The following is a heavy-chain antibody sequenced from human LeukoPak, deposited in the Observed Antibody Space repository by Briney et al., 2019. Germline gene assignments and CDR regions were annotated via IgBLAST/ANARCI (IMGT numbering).Heavy chain of an antibody. CDR1: GFTFSSYW. D-gene: IGHD3-10*01. CDR2: IKQDGSKK. V-gene: IGHV3-7*01. CDR3: ARDRDKTLVRGVIVY. Sequence: GGSLRLSCAASGFTFSSYWMRWVRQAPGKGLEWVANIKQDGSKKYYADSVKGRFTISRDNSKNTLYLQMNSLRAEDTAVYYCARDRDKTLVRGVIVYWGQGTLITVSS. J-gene: IGHJ4*02.